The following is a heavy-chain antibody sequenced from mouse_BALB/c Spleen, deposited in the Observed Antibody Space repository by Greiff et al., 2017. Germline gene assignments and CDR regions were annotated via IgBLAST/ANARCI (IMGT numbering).Heavy chain of an antibody. CDR2: IDPANGNT. CDR3: ARGTVYAMDY. V-gene: IGHV14-3*02. D-gene: IGHD4-1*01. CDR1: GFNIKDTY. J-gene: IGHJ4*01. Sequence: EVKLQESGAELVKPGASVKLSCTASGFNIKDTYMHWVKQRPEQGLEWIGRIDPANGNTKYDPKFQGKATITADTSSNTAYLQLSSLTSEDTAVYYCARGTVYAMDYWGQGPSVTVSS.